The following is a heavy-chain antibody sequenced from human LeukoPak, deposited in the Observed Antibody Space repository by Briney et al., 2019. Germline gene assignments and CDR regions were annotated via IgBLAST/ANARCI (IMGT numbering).Heavy chain of an antibody. Sequence: GGSLRLSCAASGFTFSSSWMSWVRQAPGKGLEWVANIIQDGSAQYYVDSVKGRFTISRDNADNSLYLQMNSLRAEDTAVYYCAIDLFSCSSTSCYVYSGRGTLVTVSS. CDR2: IIQDGSAQ. CDR3: AIDLFSCSSTSCYVY. J-gene: IGHJ4*02. CDR1: GFTFSSSW. D-gene: IGHD2-2*01. V-gene: IGHV3-7*01.